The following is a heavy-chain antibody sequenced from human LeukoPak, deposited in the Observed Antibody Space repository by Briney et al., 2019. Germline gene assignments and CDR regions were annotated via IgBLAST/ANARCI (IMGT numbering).Heavy chain of an antibody. CDR1: GGTFSSYA. V-gene: IGHV1-69*01. D-gene: IGHD3-22*01. J-gene: IGHJ3*02. Sequence: SVKVSCKASGGTFSSYAISWVRQAPGQGLEWMGGIIPIFGTANYAQKFLGRVTITADESTSTAYMELSSLRSEDTAVYYCASGEETYYYDSSGYDIGAFDIWGQGTMVTVSS. CDR2: IIPIFGTA. CDR3: ASGEETYYYDSSGYDIGAFDI.